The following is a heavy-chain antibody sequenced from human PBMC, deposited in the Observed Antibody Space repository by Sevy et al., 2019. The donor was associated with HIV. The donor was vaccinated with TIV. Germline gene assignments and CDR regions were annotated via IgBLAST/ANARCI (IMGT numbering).Heavy chain of an antibody. D-gene: IGHD3-22*01. V-gene: IGHV3-23*01. CDR1: GFTFSSYA. CDR3: AKVGYYYDSSGYPETVQDY. Sequence: GGSLRLSCAASGFTFSSYAMSWVRQAPGNGLEWVSAISGSGGSTYYADSVKGRFTISRDNSKNTLYLQMNSLRAEDTAVYYCAKVGYYYDSSGYPETVQDYWGQGTLVTVSS. J-gene: IGHJ4*02. CDR2: ISGSGGST.